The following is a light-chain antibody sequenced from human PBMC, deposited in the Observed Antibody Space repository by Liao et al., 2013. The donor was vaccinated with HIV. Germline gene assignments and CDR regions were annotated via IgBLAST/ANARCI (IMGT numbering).Light chain of an antibody. J-gene: IGLJ2*01. Sequence: SYELTQPPSLSVAPGKTARITCGESNIGTKSVQWYQQKPGQAPVLVIYYDTERPSGIPERFSGSNSGNTATLTISGTQAMDEADYYCQAWDSSDVVFGGGTKLTVL. CDR1: NIGTKS. CDR2: YDT. CDR3: QAWDSSDVV. V-gene: IGLV3-21*01.